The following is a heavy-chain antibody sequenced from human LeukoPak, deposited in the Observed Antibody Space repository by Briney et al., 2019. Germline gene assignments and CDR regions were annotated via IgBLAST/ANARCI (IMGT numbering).Heavy chain of an antibody. V-gene: IGHV3-69-1*01. CDR2: ITSSSYI. J-gene: IGHJ4*02. D-gene: IGHD3-22*01. CDR3: ARDTNYYDSSGYYSGSDFDH. CDR1: GFTFSTYT. Sequence: MSGGSVTLSCAASGFTFSTYTMNWVRQAPGKGLEWVSCITSSSYIYYSDSVKGRFTISRDDAKKSLYLQMNSLRAEDTAVYYCARDTNYYDSSGYYSGSDFDHWGQGTLVTVSS.